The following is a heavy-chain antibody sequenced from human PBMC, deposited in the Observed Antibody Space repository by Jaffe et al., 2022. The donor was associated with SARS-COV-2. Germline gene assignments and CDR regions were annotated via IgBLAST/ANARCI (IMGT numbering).Heavy chain of an antibody. V-gene: IGHV4-39*01. J-gene: IGHJ5*02. Sequence: QLQLQESGPGLVKPSETLSLTCTVSGGSISSSSYYWGWIRQPPGKGLEWIGSIYYSGSTYYNPSLKSRVTISVDTSKNQFSLKLSSVTAADTAVYYCARQTNDYGDYVWFDPWGQGTLVTVSS. CDR3: ARQTNDYGDYVWFDP. CDR2: IYYSGST. D-gene: IGHD4-17*01. CDR1: GGSISSSSYY.